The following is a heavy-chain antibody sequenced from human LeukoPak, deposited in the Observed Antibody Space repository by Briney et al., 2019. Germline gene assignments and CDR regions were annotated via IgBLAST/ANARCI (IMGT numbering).Heavy chain of an antibody. CDR3: ARDLSTMVRGVIETLYYFDY. CDR2: INPNGGGT. D-gene: IGHD3-10*01. J-gene: IGHJ4*02. V-gene: IGHV1-2*02. Sequence: ASVKVSCKASGYTFTGYYMHWVRLAPGQGLEWMGWINPNGGGTNYAQKFQGRVTMTRDTSISTAYMELSRLRSDDTAVYYCARDLSTMVRGVIETLYYFDYWGQGTLVTVSS. CDR1: GYTFTGYY.